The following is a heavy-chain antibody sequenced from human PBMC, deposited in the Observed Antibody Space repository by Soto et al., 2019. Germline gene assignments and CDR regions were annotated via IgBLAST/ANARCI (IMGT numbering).Heavy chain of an antibody. Sequence: GGSLRLSCVASEFTFSSYEMNWVRQSPGKGLEWVSYISSSGSTIYYTDSVKGRFTISRDNAKKSLYLQMNSLRAEDTAVYYCVRFGGAAAGPGDYWGQGTLVTVSS. CDR1: EFTFSSYE. D-gene: IGHD6-13*01. CDR3: VRFGGAAAGPGDY. CDR2: ISSSGSTI. V-gene: IGHV3-48*03. J-gene: IGHJ4*02.